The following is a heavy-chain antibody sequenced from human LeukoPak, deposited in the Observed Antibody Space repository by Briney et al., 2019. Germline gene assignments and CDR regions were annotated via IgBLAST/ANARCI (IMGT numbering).Heavy chain of an antibody. D-gene: IGHD4-17*01. V-gene: IGHV1-18*04. CDR1: GYTFTSYG. CDR2: ISAYNGNT. J-gene: IGHJ3*02. CDR3: ASIYGDYDYDAFDI. Sequence: EASVKVSCKASGYTFTSYGITWVRQAPGQGLEWMGWISAYNGNTNYAQKLQGRVTMTTDTSTSTAYMELRSLRSDDTAVYYCASIYGDYDYDAFDIWGQGTMVTVSS.